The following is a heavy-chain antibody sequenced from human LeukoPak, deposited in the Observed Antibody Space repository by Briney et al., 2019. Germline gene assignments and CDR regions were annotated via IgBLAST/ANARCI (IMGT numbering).Heavy chain of an antibody. CDR2: ISAYNGNT. CDR1: GYTITGYG. Sequence: ASVKVSCKASGYTITGYGISWVRQAPGQGLEWMGWISAYNGNTNYAQKLQGRVTMTTDTSTSTAYMELRSLRSDDTAVYYCARGHYDILTGYPYYFDYWGQGTLVTVSS. D-gene: IGHD3-9*01. V-gene: IGHV1-18*01. CDR3: ARGHYDILTGYPYYFDY. J-gene: IGHJ4*02.